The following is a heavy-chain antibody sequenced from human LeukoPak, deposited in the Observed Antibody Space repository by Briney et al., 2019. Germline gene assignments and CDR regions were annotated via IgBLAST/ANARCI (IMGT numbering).Heavy chain of an antibody. Sequence: GGSLRLSCAASGFSFSSYAMHWVRQAPGKGLEWVAVISYDGSNKYYADSVKGRITISRDNSKNTLYLQMNSLRAEDTAVYYCARTFWDKSNGYDYYFDYWGQGSLVTVSS. CDR2: ISYDGSNK. CDR3: ARTFWDKSNGYDYYFDY. D-gene: IGHD5-12*01. CDR1: GFSFSSYA. V-gene: IGHV3-30*04. J-gene: IGHJ4*02.